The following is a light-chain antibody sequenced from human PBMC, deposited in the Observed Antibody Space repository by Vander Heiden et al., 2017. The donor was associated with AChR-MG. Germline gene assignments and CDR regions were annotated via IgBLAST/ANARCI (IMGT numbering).Light chain of an antibody. CDR1: QDISNY. CDR3: QQYDNRPPFT. Sequence: DIQMTQSPSSLSASVGDRVTITCRASQDISNYLNWYQQKPGKAPKPLIYPASNLEPGVPSRLSGSGAGTDYTFPISSLQHEDIATYYCQQYDNRPPFTFGPGTKVEIK. J-gene: IGKJ3*01. CDR2: PAS. V-gene: IGKV1-33*01.